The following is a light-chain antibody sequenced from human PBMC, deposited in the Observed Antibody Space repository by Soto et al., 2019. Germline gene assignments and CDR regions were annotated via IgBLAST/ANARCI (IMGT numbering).Light chain of an antibody. V-gene: IGLV2-23*01. CDR3: CAYAGGSTHVV. Sequence: QSALTQPASVSGSPGQSITISCTGTSSDVVIYNLVAWYQQHPGKVPRLVIYEGNKRPSGVSIRFSGSKSDNKAYLTISGLQAEDEADYFCCAYAGGSTHVVFGAGTKLTVL. CDR2: EGN. CDR1: SSDVVIYNL. J-gene: IGLJ2*01.